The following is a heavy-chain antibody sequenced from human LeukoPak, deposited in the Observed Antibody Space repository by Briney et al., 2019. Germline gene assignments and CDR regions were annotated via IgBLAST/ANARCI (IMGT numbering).Heavy chain of an antibody. J-gene: IGHJ6*03. D-gene: IGHD6-13*01. V-gene: IGHV3-7*01. CDR2: IKQDGSEK. CDR1: GFTFSSYW. Sequence: PGGSLRLSCAASGFTFSSYWMSWVRQAPGKGLEWVANIKQDGSEKYYVDSVKGRFTISRDNAKNSLYLQMNSLRAEDTAVYYCARDSGSPDSSSWYGVMDVWGKGTTVTVSS. CDR3: ARDSGSPDSSSWYGVMDV.